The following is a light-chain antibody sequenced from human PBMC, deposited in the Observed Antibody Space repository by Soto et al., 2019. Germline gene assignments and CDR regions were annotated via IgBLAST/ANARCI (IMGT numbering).Light chain of an antibody. V-gene: IGLV2-23*01. CDR1: SSDVGTYNL. CDR3: CSYTGTSSWV. CDR2: EST. J-gene: IGLJ3*02. Sequence: QSSLTQPASVSGSPGQSITFSCTGTSSDVGTYNLVSWYQQRPGKAPKLMIFESTKRPSGVSNRYSDSKSGNTASLTISGLQAEDEADYYCCSYTGTSSWVFGGGTQLTVL.